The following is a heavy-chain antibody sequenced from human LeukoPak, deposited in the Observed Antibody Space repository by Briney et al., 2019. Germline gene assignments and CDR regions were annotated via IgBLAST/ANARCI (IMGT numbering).Heavy chain of an antibody. V-gene: IGHV4-34*01. CDR1: GGSFSGYY. CDR2: INHSGST. J-gene: IGHJ3*02. Sequence: PSETLSLTCAVYGGSFSGYYWSWIRQPPGKGLEWIGEINHSGSTNYNPSLKSRVTISVDTSKNQFSLKLSSVTAADTAVYYCARPYSSGHAFDIWGQGTMVTVSS. D-gene: IGHD2-21*01. CDR3: ARPYSSGHAFDI.